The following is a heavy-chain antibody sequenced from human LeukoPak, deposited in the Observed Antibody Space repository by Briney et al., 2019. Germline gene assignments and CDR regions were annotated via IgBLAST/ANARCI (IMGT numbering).Heavy chain of an antibody. V-gene: IGHV3-48*03. D-gene: IGHD1-26*01. J-gene: IGHJ4*02. CDR2: ISSTGSDI. CDR3: ARDLPTGTYRAYFDN. CDR1: GFIFSNYE. Sequence: GGSLRLSCAGSGFIFSNYEMNWVRQAPGKGLEWGSDISSTGSDIYYADSAKGRFTISRDNAENSLYLQMNSLRAEDTAVYYCARDLPTGTYRAYFDNWGQGALVTVSS.